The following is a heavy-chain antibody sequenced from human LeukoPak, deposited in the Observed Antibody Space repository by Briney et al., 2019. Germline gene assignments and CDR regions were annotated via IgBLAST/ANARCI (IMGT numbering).Heavy chain of an antibody. CDR1: GGSISSSSYY. V-gene: IGHV4-39*01. J-gene: IGHJ4*02. CDR2: IYYSGST. D-gene: IGHD6-19*01. Sequence: SETLSLTCTVSGGSISSSSYYWGWIRQPPGKGLEWIGSIYYSGSTYYNPSLKSRVTISVDTSKNQFSLKLSSVTAADTAVYYCARQRYSRGWYVFDYWGQGTLVTVSS. CDR3: ARQRYSRGWYVFDY.